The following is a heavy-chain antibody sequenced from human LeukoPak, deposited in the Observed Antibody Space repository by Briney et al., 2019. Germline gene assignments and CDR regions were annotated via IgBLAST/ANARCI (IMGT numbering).Heavy chain of an antibody. V-gene: IGHV4-34*01. CDR3: ARETRDNYYDSSGYYPTETAFDY. CDR2: INHSGST. D-gene: IGHD3-22*01. J-gene: IGHJ4*02. Sequence: SETLSLTCAVYGGSFSGYYWSWIRQPPGKGLEWIGEINHSGSTNYNPSLKSRVTISVDTSKNQFSLKLSSVTAADTAVYYCARETRDNYYDSSGYYPTETAFDYWGQGTLVTVSS. CDR1: GGSFSGYY.